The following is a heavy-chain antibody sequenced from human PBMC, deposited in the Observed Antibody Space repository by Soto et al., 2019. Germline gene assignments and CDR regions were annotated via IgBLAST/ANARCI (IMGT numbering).Heavy chain of an antibody. CDR2: SSAYNGNT. D-gene: IGHD3-10*01. J-gene: IGHJ2*01. V-gene: IGHV1-18*01. CDR3: ARETHMVRGVMREEYFEL. CDR1: GYTFTSYG. Sequence: QVQLVQSGAEVKKPGASVKVSCKASGYTFTSYGISWVRQAPGQGLEWMGWSSAYNGNTNYAQKLQGRLTMTTDTTTSTAYMELRSLRSDDTAVYCCARETHMVRGVMREEYFELWGRGTLVTVSS.